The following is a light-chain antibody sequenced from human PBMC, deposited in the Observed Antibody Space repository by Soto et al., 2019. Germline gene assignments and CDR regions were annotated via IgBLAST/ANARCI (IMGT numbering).Light chain of an antibody. CDR2: WAS. CDR1: QSVLYSSNNKNY. V-gene: IGKV4-1*01. J-gene: IGKJ1*01. Sequence: DIVMTQSPDSLAVSLGERATINCKSSQSVLYSSNNKNYLAWYQQKPGQPPKLLIYWASTRESGVPDRFSGSGSGKDFTLTSSSLQAEDVAVYYCQQYYSTPTWTFGQGTKVDIK. CDR3: QQYYSTPTWT.